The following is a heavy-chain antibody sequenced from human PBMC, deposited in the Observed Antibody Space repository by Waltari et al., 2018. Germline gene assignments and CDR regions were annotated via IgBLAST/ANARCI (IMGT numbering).Heavy chain of an antibody. CDR1: GASISHFY. V-gene: IGHV4-4*07. CDR3: ARMKNNRESAASWYPPSFDS. D-gene: IGHD6-13*01. Sequence: QVHLQESGPGLVKPSDTLSLTCSVSGASISHFYWSWIRLSAAHGLEWVGRIYTTGTPNYSPSPPSRVTMSIDTSKNLLSLNLRSVTAADTGTYYCARMKNNRESAASWYPPSFDSWGQGIHVTVSS. CDR2: IYTTGTP. J-gene: IGHJ5*01.